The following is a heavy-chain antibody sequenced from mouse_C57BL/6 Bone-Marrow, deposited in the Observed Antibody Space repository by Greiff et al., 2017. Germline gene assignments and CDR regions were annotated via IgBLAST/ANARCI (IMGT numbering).Heavy chain of an antibody. V-gene: IGHV1-82*01. CDR3: ARCHITTVVATLSYYYAMDY. D-gene: IGHD1-1*01. CDR1: GYAFSSSW. J-gene: IGHJ4*01. Sequence: VQLQESGPELVKPGASVKISCKASGYAFSSSWMNWVKQRPGKGLEWIGRIYPGDGDTNYNGKFKGKATLTADKSSSTAYMQLSSLTSEDSAVYFCARCHITTVVATLSYYYAMDYWGQGTSVTVSS. CDR2: IYPGDGDT.